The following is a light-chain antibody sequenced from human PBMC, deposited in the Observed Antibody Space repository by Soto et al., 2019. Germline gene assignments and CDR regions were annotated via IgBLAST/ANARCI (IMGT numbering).Light chain of an antibody. J-gene: IGKJ2*01. CDR3: PQYGCSVYT. Sequence: DIGLTQSPGTLSLSPGERATISCRASKSVSSSYLAWYQQKPGQAPRLLISGASIRGTDNTDRFSGSESGTDITLSISRLDSEDFAVYYCPQYGCSVYTFGQGTQLEI. CDR1: KSVSSSY. CDR2: GAS. V-gene: IGKV3-20*01.